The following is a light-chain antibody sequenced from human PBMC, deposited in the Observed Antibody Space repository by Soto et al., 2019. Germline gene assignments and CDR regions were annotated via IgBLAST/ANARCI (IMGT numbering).Light chain of an antibody. V-gene: IGKV1-5*03. Sequence: DIQMTQSPSTLSASVGDRATITCRASQTINSWLAWYQQKPGKVPKLLIYKASSLETGVPSRFSGSGSGTEFTLSISSLQPDHFATYYCQQYNNYWPTFGQGTKVEIK. CDR1: QTINSW. CDR3: QQYNNYWPT. CDR2: KAS. J-gene: IGKJ1*01.